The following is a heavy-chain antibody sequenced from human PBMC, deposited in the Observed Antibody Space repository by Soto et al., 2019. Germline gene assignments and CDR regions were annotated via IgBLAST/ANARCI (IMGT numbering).Heavy chain of an antibody. CDR3: ARVGYYRDTSGYEY. D-gene: IGHD3-22*01. Sequence: VPVLEAGGCLVQPGGSLRLSCAASGFTFTTYAMRWVRQAPGKGLDWVSGISETGNTYYEDSVKGRFTISRDTSKNTLYLQMNSRRAEDTALYYCARVGYYRDTSGYEYWGQGPLVPVPS. CDR2: ISETGNT. CDR1: GFTFTTYA. V-gene: IGHV3-23*01. J-gene: IGHJ4*02.